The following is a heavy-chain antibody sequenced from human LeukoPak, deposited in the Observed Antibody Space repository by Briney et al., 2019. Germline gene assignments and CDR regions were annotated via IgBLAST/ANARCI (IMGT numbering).Heavy chain of an antibody. D-gene: IGHD3-10*01. V-gene: IGHV3-30*02. CDR3: ANFYYASGSYSAY. CDR2: IRYDESNK. CDR1: GFTFSSYG. Sequence: GGSLRLSCAASGFTFSSYGMHWVRQAPGKGLEWVSFIRYDESNKYYADSVKGRFTISRDNSKNTLYLQMNSLRPEDTAVYYCANFYYASGSYSAYWGQGTLVTVSS. J-gene: IGHJ4*02.